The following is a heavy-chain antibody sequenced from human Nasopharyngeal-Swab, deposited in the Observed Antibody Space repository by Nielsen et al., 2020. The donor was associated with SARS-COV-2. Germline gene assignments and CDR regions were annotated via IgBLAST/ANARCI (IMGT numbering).Heavy chain of an antibody. CDR3: ARGRGGWLGVNWFDP. V-gene: IGHV4-34*01. D-gene: IGHD3-10*01. CDR2: INHSGST. J-gene: IGHJ5*02. Sequence: PGKGLEWIGEINHSGSTNYNPSLKSRVTISVDTSKNQFSLKLSSVTAADTAVYYCARGRGGWLGVNWFDPWGQGTPVTVSS.